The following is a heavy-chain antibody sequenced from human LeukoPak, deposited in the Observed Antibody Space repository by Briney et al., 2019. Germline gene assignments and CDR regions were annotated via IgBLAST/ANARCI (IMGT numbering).Heavy chain of an antibody. CDR2: ISAYNGNT. CDR1: GYTFTSYG. CDR3: ARAGIAARPGESGY. J-gene: IGHJ4*02. V-gene: IGHV1-18*01. Sequence: ASVKVSCKASGYTFTSYGISWVRQAPGQGREWMGWISAYNGNTNYAQKLQGRVTMTTDTSTSTAYMELRSLRSDDTAVYYCARAGIAARPGESGYWGQGTLVTVSS. D-gene: IGHD6-6*01.